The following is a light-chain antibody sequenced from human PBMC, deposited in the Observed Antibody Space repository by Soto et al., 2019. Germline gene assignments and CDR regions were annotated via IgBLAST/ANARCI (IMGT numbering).Light chain of an antibody. V-gene: IGKV1-17*01. CDR1: QYIGHY. J-gene: IGKJ1*01. CDR2: AVS. CDR3: LQHYDYAWT. Sequence: DIQMTQSPSSLSASVGARVTITCRASQYIGHYLGWYQQKPGKPPKRLIYAVSNLQSGVPSRFSGSASGTDFTLTINSLQPEEFATYFCLQHYDYAWTFGQGTKVEIK.